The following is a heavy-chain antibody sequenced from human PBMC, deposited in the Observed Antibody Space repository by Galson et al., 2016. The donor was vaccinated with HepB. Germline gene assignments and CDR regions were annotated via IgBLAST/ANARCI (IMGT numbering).Heavy chain of an antibody. CDR2: IYYSGRT. CDR3: ARDDSGGWYGFHYGMDV. Sequence: SETLSLTCTVSGASISGYYLSWIRQPPGKGLEWIGYIYYSGRTHYNPSLTSRVTISVDTSKNQFSLKLSSVTAADTAVYYCARDDSGGWYGFHYGMDVWGQGTTVTVSS. D-gene: IGHD6-19*01. J-gene: IGHJ6*02. V-gene: IGHV4-59*01. CDR1: GASISGYY.